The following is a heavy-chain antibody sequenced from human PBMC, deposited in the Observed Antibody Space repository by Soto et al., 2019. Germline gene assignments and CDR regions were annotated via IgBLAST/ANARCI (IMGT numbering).Heavy chain of an antibody. CDR1: GFTFSSYA. V-gene: IGHV3-23*01. J-gene: IGHJ4*01. Sequence: EVQLLESGGGLVQPGGCLRLCCAASGFTFSSYATTWVRQAPGKGLEWISSISDTGGFTYYADSMKGRFTISRDNSKNTLYLQMNSLRAEDTAVYYCAKAGPNSHGRNYFDHWGHGTLVTVSS. CDR3: AKAGPNSHGRNYFDH. D-gene: IGHD1-26*01. CDR2: ISDTGGFT.